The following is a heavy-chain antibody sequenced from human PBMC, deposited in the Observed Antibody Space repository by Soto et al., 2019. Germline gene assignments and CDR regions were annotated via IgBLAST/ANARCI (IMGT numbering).Heavy chain of an antibody. J-gene: IGHJ4*02. D-gene: IGHD3-16*01. CDR2: IYWGDDK. V-gene: IGHV2-5*02. Sequence: QITLKESGPTLVKPTQTLTLTCTFSGFSLSTTAVGVGWIRQPPGRALEWLALIYWGDDKRYSPSLKSRLTITKDTSKNQVVLTMTNMDPVDTATYYCAHIAYAWVLGGFDYWGQGTLVTVSS. CDR1: GFSLSTTAVG. CDR3: AHIAYAWVLGGFDY.